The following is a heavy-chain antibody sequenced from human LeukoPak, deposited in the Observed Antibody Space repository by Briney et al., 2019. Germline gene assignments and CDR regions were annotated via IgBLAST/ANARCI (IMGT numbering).Heavy chain of an antibody. Sequence: GGSLRLSCAASGFTLSSYAMHWVRQPAGKGLEWVSAIGTAGDTFYPGSVKGRFTISRENAKKSLFLQMNSLRAEDTAVYYCARQNTPHGNFDYWGQGTLVTVSS. J-gene: IGHJ4*02. CDR2: IGTAGDT. CDR3: ARQNTPHGNFDY. D-gene: IGHD1-26*01. CDR1: GFTLSSYA. V-gene: IGHV3-13*01.